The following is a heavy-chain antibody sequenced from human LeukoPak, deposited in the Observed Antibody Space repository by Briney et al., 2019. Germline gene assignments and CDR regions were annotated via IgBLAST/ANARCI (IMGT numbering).Heavy chain of an antibody. CDR1: GYTFTGYY. CDR2: INPNSGGT. V-gene: IGHV1-2*02. D-gene: IGHD3-3*01. Sequence: ASVKVSCKASGYTFTGYYMHWVRQAPGQGLEWMGWINPNSGGTNYAQKFQGGVTMTRDTSISTAYMELSRLRSDDTAVYYCARAASGYYTYYMDVWGKGTTVTVSS. CDR3: ARAASGYYTYYMDV. J-gene: IGHJ6*03.